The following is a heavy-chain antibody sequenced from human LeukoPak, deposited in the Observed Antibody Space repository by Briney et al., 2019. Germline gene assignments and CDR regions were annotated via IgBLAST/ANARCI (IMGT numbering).Heavy chain of an antibody. J-gene: IGHJ6*03. V-gene: IGHV4-34*01. D-gene: IGHD6-19*01. CDR1: GGSLSGYY. Sequence: SETLSLTCAVYGGSLSGYYWSWIRQPQGKGLEWIREINHSGSTNYNPSLKSRVTISVDTSKNQFSLKLSSVTAADTAVYYCARVAGRDYYYMDVWGKGTTVTVSS. CDR2: INHSGST. CDR3: ARVAGRDYYYMDV.